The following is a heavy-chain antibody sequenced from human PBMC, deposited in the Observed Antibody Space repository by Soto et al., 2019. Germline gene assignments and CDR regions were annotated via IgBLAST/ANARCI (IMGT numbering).Heavy chain of an antibody. CDR1: GFTFSSYS. CDR2: ISSSSSYI. J-gene: IGHJ5*02. CDR3: ATYYYDSSGAFDP. Sequence: PVGSLRLSCAASGFTFSSYSMNWVRQAPGKGLEWVSSISSSSSYIYYADSVKGRFTISRDNAKNSLYLQMNSLRAEDTAVYYCATYYYDSSGAFDPWGQGTLVTVSS. V-gene: IGHV3-21*01. D-gene: IGHD3-22*01.